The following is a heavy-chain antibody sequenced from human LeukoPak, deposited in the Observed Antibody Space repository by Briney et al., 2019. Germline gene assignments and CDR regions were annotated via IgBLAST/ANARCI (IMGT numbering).Heavy chain of an antibody. V-gene: IGHV1-8*01. J-gene: IGHJ4*02. CDR3: ASRTDGYNPFDY. CDR1: GYTFTSYD. D-gene: IGHD5-24*01. CDR2: MNPNSGNT. Sequence: ASVKVSCKASGYTFTSYDINWVRQATGQGLEWMGWMNPNSGNTGYAQKFQGRVTMTRNTSISTAYMELSSLRSEDTAVYYCASRTDGYNPFDYWGQGTLVTVSS.